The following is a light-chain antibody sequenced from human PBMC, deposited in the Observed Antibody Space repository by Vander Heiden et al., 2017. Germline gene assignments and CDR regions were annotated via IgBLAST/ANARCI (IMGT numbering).Light chain of an antibody. CDR3: SSYTNSRTQV. Sequence: QSALTQPASVSGSPGQSITIPCTGTTSGVGGHDFVSWYQQLPGKAPKLMIYEVRNRPSGVSNRFSGSKSGNTASLTISGLQAQDEAHYYCSSYTNSRTQVFGGGTKLTVL. CDR2: EVR. CDR1: TSGVGGHDF. V-gene: IGLV2-14*01. J-gene: IGLJ2*01.